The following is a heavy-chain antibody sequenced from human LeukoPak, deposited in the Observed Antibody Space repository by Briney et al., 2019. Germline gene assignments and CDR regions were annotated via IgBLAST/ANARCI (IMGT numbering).Heavy chain of an antibody. CDR3: ARADGSVAGPPSGH. V-gene: IGHV3-30-3*01. Sequence: GGSLRLSCAASGFTFSSYATHWGRQAPGKGLEWVAIISYDGSDKYYADSVKGRLTISRDNSKSTLYLQMISLRTEDTAVYYCARADGSVAGPPSGHWGQGTLVTVSS. D-gene: IGHD6-19*01. J-gene: IGHJ4*02. CDR1: GFTFSSYA. CDR2: ISYDGSDK.